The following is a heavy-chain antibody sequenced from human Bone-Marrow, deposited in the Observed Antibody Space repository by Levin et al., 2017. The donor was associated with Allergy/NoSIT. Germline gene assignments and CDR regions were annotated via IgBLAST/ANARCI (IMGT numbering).Heavy chain of an antibody. V-gene: IGHV3-49*04. Sequence: GGSLRLSCAPSGFTFGDYGFSWVRQAPGRGLEWVAFIRNIDYGGTTEYAASVKGRFTISRDDSKSIAYLQMNSLRTEDTAVYYCSRWITVIDYYYYYYMDVWGEGTTVTVSS. D-gene: IGHD3-16*01. CDR3: SRWITVIDYYYYYYMDV. CDR1: GFTFGDYG. CDR2: IRNIDYGGTT. J-gene: IGHJ6*03.